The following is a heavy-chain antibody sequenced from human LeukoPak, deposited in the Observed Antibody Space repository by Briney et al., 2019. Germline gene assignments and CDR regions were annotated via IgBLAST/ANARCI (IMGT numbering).Heavy chain of an antibody. J-gene: IGHJ4*02. Sequence: PGRSLRLSCAASGFTFSSYAMHWVRQAPGKGLEWVAVISYDGSNKYYADSVKGRFTISRDNSKNTLYLQMNSLRAEDTAVYYCVRDDRRYGDYGYFDYWGQGTLVTVSS. CDR2: ISYDGSNK. D-gene: IGHD4-17*01. V-gene: IGHV3-30-3*01. CDR1: GFTFSSYA. CDR3: VRDDRRYGDYGYFDY.